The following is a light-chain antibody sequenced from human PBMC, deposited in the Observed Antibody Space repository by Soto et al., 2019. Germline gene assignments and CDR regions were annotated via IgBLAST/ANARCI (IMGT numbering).Light chain of an antibody. CDR3: QQRSNWPPT. V-gene: IGKV3-11*01. J-gene: IGKJ1*01. CDR2: DAS. CDR1: QSVSSY. Sequence: EIVLTQSPATLSLSPGERATLSCRASQSVSSYLAWYQQKTGHAPRLLIYDASNRATGIPARFSGSGSGADFTLTIRSLEPEDFAVYYCQQRSNWPPTFGQGTQVEI.